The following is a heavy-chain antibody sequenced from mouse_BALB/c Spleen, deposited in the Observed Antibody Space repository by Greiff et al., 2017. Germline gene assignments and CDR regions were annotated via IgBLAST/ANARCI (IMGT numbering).Heavy chain of an antibody. CDR2: IDPANGNT. CDR1: GFNIKDTY. V-gene: IGHV14-3*02. J-gene: IGHJ4*01. CDR3: ASDGSYAFYALDY. Sequence: VQLQQSGAELVKPGASVKLSCTASGFNIKDTYMRWVKQRPEHGLEWIGRIDPANGNTKYDAKFQGKATITADTSSTTAYVQLSSLTSEDAAVSDCASDGSYAFYALDYWGQGTSVTVSS. D-gene: IGHD1-1*02.